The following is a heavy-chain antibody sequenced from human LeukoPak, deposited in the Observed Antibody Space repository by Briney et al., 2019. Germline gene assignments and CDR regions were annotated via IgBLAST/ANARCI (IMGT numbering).Heavy chain of an antibody. Sequence: SVKVSCKASGGTFSSYAISWVRQAPGQGLEWMGGIIPIFGTANYAQKFQGRVTITTDESTSTAYMELSSLRSKDTAVYYCAIIVGATNGVDYWGQGTLVTVSS. CDR3: AIIVGATNGVDY. CDR2: IIPIFGTA. CDR1: GGTFSSYA. V-gene: IGHV1-69*05. J-gene: IGHJ4*02. D-gene: IGHD1-26*01.